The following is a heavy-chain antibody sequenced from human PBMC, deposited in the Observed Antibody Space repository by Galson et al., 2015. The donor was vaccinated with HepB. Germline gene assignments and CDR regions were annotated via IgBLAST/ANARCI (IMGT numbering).Heavy chain of an antibody. CDR2: IYYSGST. CDR1: GGSISSGGYY. Sequence: TLSLTCTVSGGSISSGGYYWSWIRQHPGKGLEWIGYIYYSGSTYYNPSLKSRVTISVDTSKNQFSLKLSSVTAADTAVYYCARDLRQLEEPDAFDICGQGTLVTVSS. J-gene: IGHJ3*02. D-gene: IGHD6-6*01. V-gene: IGHV4-31*03. CDR3: ARDLRQLEEPDAFDI.